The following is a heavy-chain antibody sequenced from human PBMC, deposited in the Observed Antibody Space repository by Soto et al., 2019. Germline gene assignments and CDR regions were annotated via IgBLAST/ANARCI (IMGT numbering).Heavy chain of an antibody. CDR1: GFTFSSYG. J-gene: IGHJ4*02. CDR3: ARNQVPVVVTANFDY. CDR2: IWYDGSNK. D-gene: IGHD2-21*02. V-gene: IGHV3-33*01. Sequence: PGGSLRLSCAASGFTFSSYGMHWVRQAPGKGLEWVAVIWYDGSNKYYADSVKDRFTISRDNSKNTLYLQMNSLRAEDTAVYYCARNQVPVVVTANFDYWGQGTLVTVSS.